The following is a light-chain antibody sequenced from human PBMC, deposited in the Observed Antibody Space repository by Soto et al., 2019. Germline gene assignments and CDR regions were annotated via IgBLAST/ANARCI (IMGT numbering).Light chain of an antibody. CDR2: KAS. V-gene: IGKV1-5*03. CDR3: QQYDSIPYT. CDR1: QTINNW. Sequence: DIQMTQSPSTLSASVRDRVTITCRASQTINNWLAWYQQRPGKAPRLLIYKASTLESGVPSRFSGSGSGTEFTLTISTLQPDDFATYYCQQYDSIPYTFGQGTKLDIK. J-gene: IGKJ2*01.